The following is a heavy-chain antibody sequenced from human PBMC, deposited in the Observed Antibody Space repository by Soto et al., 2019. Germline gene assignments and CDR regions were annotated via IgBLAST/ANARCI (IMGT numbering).Heavy chain of an antibody. J-gene: IGHJ3*01. D-gene: IGHD6-13*01. V-gene: IGHV3-23*01. CDR1: GFIFSNHV. CDR3: ANALEGYDGSRYVPSGLTRLATDV. CDR2: TSASVEMT. Sequence: QPECPLRLCGSAAGFIFSNHVMSWFLHAPKKGLEWVSGTSASVEMTYYADSAKGRFTMSRDNSKNTLYLQMNSLRAEDTAVYYCANALEGYDGSRYVPSGLTRLATDV.